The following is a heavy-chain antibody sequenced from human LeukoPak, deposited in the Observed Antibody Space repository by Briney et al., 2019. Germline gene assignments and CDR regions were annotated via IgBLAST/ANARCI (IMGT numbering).Heavy chain of an antibody. CDR3: AKDTSIGKYCTNGVCSPFDY. D-gene: IGHD2-8*01. Sequence: PGGSLTLSCAGSGFTFSSYAMSWVRQAPGQGLEWVSVISDSGDYTSYADSVRGRFTISRDNSRNTLYLQMISPRPEDTAVYYCAKDTSIGKYCTNGVCSPFDYWGQGTLVTVSS. CDR2: ISDSGDYT. J-gene: IGHJ4*02. V-gene: IGHV3-23*01. CDR1: GFTFSSYA.